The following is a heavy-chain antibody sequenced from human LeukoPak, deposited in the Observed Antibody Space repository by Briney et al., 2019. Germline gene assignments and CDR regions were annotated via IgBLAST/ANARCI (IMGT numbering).Heavy chain of an antibody. J-gene: IGHJ6*03. V-gene: IGHV3-30*04. CDR1: GFTFSSYA. D-gene: IGHD5-18*01. CDR2: ISYDGSNK. CDR3: ARDGIQLWSHYYYYMDV. Sequence: GGSLRLSCAASGFTFSSYAMHWVRQAPGKGLEWVAVISYDGSNKYYADSVKGRFTISRDNSKNTLYLQMNSLGAEDTAVYYCARDGIQLWSHYYYYMDVWGKGTTVTVSS.